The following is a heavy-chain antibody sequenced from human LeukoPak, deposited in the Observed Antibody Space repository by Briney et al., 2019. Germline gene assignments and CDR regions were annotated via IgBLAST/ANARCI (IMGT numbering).Heavy chain of an antibody. V-gene: IGHV3-30-3*01. CDR1: GFTFSSYA. D-gene: IGHD4-23*01. CDR3: ASYGGNEDY. CDR2: ISYDGSNK. Sequence: PGGSLRLSCAASGFTFSSYAMYWVRQAPGKGLEWVAVISYDGSNKYYADSVKGRFTISRDNSKNTLYLQMNSLRAEDTAVYYCASYGGNEDYWGQGTLVTVSS. J-gene: IGHJ4*02.